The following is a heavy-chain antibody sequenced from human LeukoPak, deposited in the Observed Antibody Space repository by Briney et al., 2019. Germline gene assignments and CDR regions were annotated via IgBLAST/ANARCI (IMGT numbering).Heavy chain of an antibody. Sequence: PGGSLRLSCAASGFIFRDREMNWVPQAPGKGLEWVAHITSSPTTIYYADSVRGRFTISRDDAKNSLYLQMNSLRAEDTAVYYCAILDAGIDFDYWGQGTPVTVSS. CDR2: ITSSPTTI. J-gene: IGHJ4*02. V-gene: IGHV3-48*03. D-gene: IGHD3-3*01. CDR3: AILDAGIDFDY. CDR1: GFIFRDRE.